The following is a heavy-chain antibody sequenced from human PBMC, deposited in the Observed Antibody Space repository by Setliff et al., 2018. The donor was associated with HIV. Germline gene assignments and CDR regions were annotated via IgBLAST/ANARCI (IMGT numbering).Heavy chain of an antibody. D-gene: IGHD3-10*01. CDR1: GFTFSSYY. J-gene: IGHJ5*02. V-gene: IGHV3-53*01. CDR3: AEGVKWLAP. CDR2: MNNDGTT. Sequence: GGSLRLSCAASGFTFSSYYMTWVRQAPGKGLEWVSVMNNDGTTYYAESVKGRFTVSRDNSINILYLHMNSLIAEDTAVYYCAEGVKWLAPWGQGTLVTVSS.